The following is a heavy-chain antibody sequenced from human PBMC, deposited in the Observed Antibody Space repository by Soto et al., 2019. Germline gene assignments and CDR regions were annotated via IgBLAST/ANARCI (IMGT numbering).Heavy chain of an antibody. Sequence: PVRPMRLSCAASGCTFSSYGVHRVRQAPGKGLEWVAVIWYDGSNKYYADSVKGRFTISRDNSKNTLYLQMNSLRAEDTAVYYCAREHFVEVGATKHAFDIWGQGTMVTVSS. V-gene: IGHV3-33*01. D-gene: IGHD1-26*01. J-gene: IGHJ3*02. CDR2: IWYDGSNK. CDR1: GCTFSSYG. CDR3: AREHFVEVGATKHAFDI.